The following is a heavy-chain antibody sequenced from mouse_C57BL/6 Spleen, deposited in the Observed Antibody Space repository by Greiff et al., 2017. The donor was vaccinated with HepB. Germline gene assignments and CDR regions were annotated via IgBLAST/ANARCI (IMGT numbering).Heavy chain of an antibody. CDR2: IDPSDSET. CDR3: ARGAYYYGSEKGYFDV. CDR1: GYTFTSYW. J-gene: IGHJ1*03. D-gene: IGHD1-1*01. V-gene: IGHV1-52*01. Sequence: VQLQQPGAELVRPGSSVKLSCKASGYTFTSYWMHWVKQRPIQGLEWIGNIDPSDSETHYNQKFKDKATLTVDKSSSTAYMQLSSLTSEDSAVYYCARGAYYYGSEKGYFDVWGTGTTFTVSS.